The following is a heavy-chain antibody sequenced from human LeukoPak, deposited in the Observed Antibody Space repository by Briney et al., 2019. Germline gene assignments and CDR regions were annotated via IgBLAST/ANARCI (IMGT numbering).Heavy chain of an antibody. CDR3: TTGDP. CDR2: IKSKTEGGTT. V-gene: IGHV3-15*01. J-gene: IGHJ5*02. Sequence: GGSLRLSCLTSGFTFANASMSWVRQAPGKGLQWVGLIKSKTEGGTTFYAAPVKDRFRISRDDGRNTLYLQMNSLTVGDTGVYYCTTGDPWGQGTLVTVSS. CDR1: GFTFANAS.